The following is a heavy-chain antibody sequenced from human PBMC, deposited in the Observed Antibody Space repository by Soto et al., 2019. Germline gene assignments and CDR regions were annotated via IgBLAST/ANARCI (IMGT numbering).Heavy chain of an antibody. CDR1: GFTFSSYA. CDR2: ISGSGGST. CDR3: AKGDKGPAWLFHDFDY. D-gene: IGHD3-22*01. J-gene: IGHJ4*02. Sequence: EVQLLESGGGLVQPGGSLRLSCAASGFTFSSYAMSWVRQAPGKGLEWVSAISGSGGSTYYADSVKGRFTISRDNSKNTLYLQMNSLRAEDTAVYYCAKGDKGPAWLFHDFDYWGQGTLVTVSS. V-gene: IGHV3-23*01.